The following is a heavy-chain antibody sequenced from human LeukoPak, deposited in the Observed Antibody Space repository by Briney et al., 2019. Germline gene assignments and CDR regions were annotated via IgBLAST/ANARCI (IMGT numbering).Heavy chain of an antibody. V-gene: IGHV4-61*01. J-gene: IGHJ5*02. D-gene: IGHD6-13*01. Sequence: SETLSLTCTVSGGSVSSGSYYWSWIRQSPGKGLEWIGYIYYSGSTNYNPSLKSRVTISVDTSKDQFSLKVSSVTAADTAVYYCARRSWYNWFDRWGQGTLVTVSS. CDR3: ARRSWYNWFDR. CDR2: IYYSGST. CDR1: GGSVSSGSYY.